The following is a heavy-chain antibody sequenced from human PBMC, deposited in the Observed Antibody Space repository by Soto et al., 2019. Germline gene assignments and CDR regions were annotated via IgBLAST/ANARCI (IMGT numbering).Heavy chain of an antibody. V-gene: IGHV1-69*02. Sequence: QVQLVQSGAEVKKPGSSVKVSCKASGGTFSSYTISWVRQAPGQGLEWMGRIIPILGIANYAQKFQGRVTITEDKSTSTAYRELSSLRSEDTAVYYCAISSSPGYYYYYMDVWGKGTTVTVSS. CDR2: IIPILGIA. J-gene: IGHJ6*03. CDR3: AISSSPGYYYYYMDV. CDR1: GGTFSSYT. D-gene: IGHD2-2*01.